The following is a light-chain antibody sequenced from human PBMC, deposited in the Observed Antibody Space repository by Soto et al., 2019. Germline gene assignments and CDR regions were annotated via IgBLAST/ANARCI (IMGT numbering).Light chain of an antibody. CDR2: RAS. CDR3: QHYNSYSRT. CDR1: QSISSQ. J-gene: IGKJ1*01. V-gene: IGKV3-15*01. Sequence: EIVMTQSPAALSLSPGETATLSFGASQSISSQIAWYQQKPGQAPRLLIYRASIRATGIPARFAGSGSGTDFTLTITRLQPDDFATYYCQHYNSYSRTFGQGTKVDIK.